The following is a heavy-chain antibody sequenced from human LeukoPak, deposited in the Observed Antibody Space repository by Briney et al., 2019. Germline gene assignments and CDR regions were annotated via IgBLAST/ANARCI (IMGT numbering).Heavy chain of an antibody. CDR1: GCTFSSYA. V-gene: IGHV1-69*04. D-gene: IGHD3/OR15-3a*01. CDR3: ASPWTSENAFDI. CDR2: IIPIFGIA. J-gene: IGHJ3*02. Sequence: AASVKVSCQASGCTFSSYAISWVRQAPGQGLEWMGRIIPIFGIANYAQKFQGRVTITADQSTSTAYMELSSLRSEDTAVYYCASPWTSENAFDIWGQGTMVTVSS.